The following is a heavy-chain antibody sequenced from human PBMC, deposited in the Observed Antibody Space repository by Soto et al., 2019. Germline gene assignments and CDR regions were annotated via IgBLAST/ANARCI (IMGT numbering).Heavy chain of an antibody. D-gene: IGHD2-8*01. V-gene: IGHV4-34*01. CDR2: INHSGST. CDR1: GYY. CDR3: ARVVHSRSTCDP. Sequence: GYYWSCLRQPPGKGLEWIGEINHSGSTNYNPSLKSRVTISVDTSNSQCSLKLSSVTAADTAVYYCARVVHSRSTCDPWGQRTRVTDSS. J-gene: IGHJ5*02.